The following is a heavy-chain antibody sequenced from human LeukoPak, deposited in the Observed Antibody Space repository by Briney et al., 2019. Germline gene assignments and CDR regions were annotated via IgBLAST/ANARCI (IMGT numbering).Heavy chain of an antibody. Sequence: GGSLRLSCAASGFTFSSYGMHWVRQAPGKGLEWVAVISYDGSNKYYADSVKGRFTISRDNSKNTLYLQMNSLRAEDTAVYYCARLSPLDCGGDCLGAFDIWGQGTMVTVSS. D-gene: IGHD2-21*02. J-gene: IGHJ3*02. CDR2: ISYDGSNK. CDR1: GFTFSSYG. V-gene: IGHV3-30*03. CDR3: ARLSPLDCGGDCLGAFDI.